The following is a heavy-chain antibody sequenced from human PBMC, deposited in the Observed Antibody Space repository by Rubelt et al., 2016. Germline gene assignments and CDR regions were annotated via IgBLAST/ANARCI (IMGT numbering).Heavy chain of an antibody. V-gene: IGHV4-59*11. D-gene: IGHD4-17*01. J-gene: IGHJ3*02. CDR2: IYYSGGT. Sequence: QVQLQESGPGLVKPSETLSLTCTVSGGSISSHYWGWLRQPPGKGLEWIGYIYYSGGTNYNPSLKGGVTISVDTSRNQFSLKLRSGTAADTAVYYCASETTVTQKVGYAFDIWGQGTMVTVSS. CDR1: GGSISSHY. CDR3: ASETTVTQKVGYAFDI.